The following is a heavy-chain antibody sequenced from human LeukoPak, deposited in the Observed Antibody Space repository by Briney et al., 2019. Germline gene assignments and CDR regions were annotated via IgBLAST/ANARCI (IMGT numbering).Heavy chain of an antibody. CDR3: ASRYDSSGYYHYYFDY. CDR2: INHSGST. Sequence: PSETLSLTCAVYGGSFSGYYWSWIRQPPGKGLEWIGEINHSGSTNYNPSLKSRVTISVDTSKNQFSLKLSSVTAADTAVYYCASRYDSSGYYHYYFDYWGQGTLVTVSS. J-gene: IGHJ4*02. CDR1: GGSFSGYY. V-gene: IGHV4-34*01. D-gene: IGHD3-22*01.